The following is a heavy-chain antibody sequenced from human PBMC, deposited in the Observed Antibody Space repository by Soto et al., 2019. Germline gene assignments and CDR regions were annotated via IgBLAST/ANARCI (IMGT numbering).Heavy chain of an antibody. V-gene: IGHV1-3*01. Sequence: ASLKVSCKASGYTFTSYAMHWVRQAPGQRLEWMGWINAGNGNTKYSQKFQGRVTITRDTSASTAYMELSSLRSEGTAVYYCARRSGSSWPLDYWGQGTLVTVSS. D-gene: IGHD6-13*01. CDR2: INAGNGNT. CDR3: ARRSGSSWPLDY. J-gene: IGHJ4*02. CDR1: GYTFTSYA.